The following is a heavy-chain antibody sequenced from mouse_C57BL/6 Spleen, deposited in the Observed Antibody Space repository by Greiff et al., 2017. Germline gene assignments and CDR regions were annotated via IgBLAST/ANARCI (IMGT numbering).Heavy chain of an antibody. CDR3: TGYDGYYYAMDY. J-gene: IGHJ4*01. D-gene: IGHD1-2*01. CDR2: IYPGNSDT. Sequence: EVKLVESGTVLARPGASVKMSCKTSGYTFTSYWMHWVKQRPGQGLEWIGAIYPGNSDTSYNQKFKGKAKLTAVTSASTAYMELSSLTNEDSAVYYYTGYDGYYYAMDYWGQGTSVTVSS. CDR1: GYTFTSYW. V-gene: IGHV1-5*01.